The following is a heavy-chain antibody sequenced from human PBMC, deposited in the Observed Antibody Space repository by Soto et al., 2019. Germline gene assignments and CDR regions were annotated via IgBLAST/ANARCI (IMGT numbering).Heavy chain of an antibody. CDR2: IYHSGST. CDR1: GDSINSSNW. V-gene: IGHV4-4*02. CDR3: ARERLDNSGYYFYHFDY. J-gene: IGHJ4*02. D-gene: IGHD3-22*01. Sequence: QVQLQESGPGLVRPSWTLSLTCAVSGDSINSSNWWSWVRQPPGEGLEWIGKIYHSGSTNYNPSLKGRVTISVDKSKNQFSLKLSSVTAADTAVYYCARERLDNSGYYFYHFDYWGQGTLVTVSS.